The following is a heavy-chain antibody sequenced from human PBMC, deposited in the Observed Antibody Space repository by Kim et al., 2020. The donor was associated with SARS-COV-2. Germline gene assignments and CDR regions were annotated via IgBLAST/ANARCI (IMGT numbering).Heavy chain of an antibody. Sequence: SETLSLTCAVYGGSFSGYYWSWIRQPPGKGLEWIGEINHSGSTNYNPSLKSRVTISVDTSKNQFSLKLSSVTAAETAVYYCARGFPSSSFYYYYYYGMDVWGQGTTVTVSS. D-gene: IGHD6-13*01. CDR2: INHSGST. J-gene: IGHJ6*02. CDR1: GGSFSGYY. V-gene: IGHV4-34*01. CDR3: ARGFPSSSFYYYYYYGMDV.